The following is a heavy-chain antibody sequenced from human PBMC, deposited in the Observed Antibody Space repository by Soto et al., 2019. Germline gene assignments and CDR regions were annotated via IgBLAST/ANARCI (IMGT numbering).Heavy chain of an antibody. CDR2: INPNSGGT. D-gene: IGHD1-7*01. J-gene: IGHJ3*02. CDR1: GYTFTGYY. Sequence: QVQLVQSGAEVKKPGASVKVSCKASGYTFTGYYMHWVRQAPGQGLEWMGWINPNSGGTNYAQKFQGWVTMTRDTSISTAYMELSRLRSDDTAVYYCARAGQSGTSPQPPLDIWGQETMVTVSS. V-gene: IGHV1-2*04. CDR3: ARAGQSGTSPQPPLDI.